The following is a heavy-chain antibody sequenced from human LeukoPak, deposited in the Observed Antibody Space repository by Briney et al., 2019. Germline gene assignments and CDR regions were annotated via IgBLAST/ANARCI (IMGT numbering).Heavy chain of an antibody. V-gene: IGHV3-48*01. CDR3: ARMGYSSDLNRFDY. CDR1: GFTFISYS. Sequence: GGSLRLSCAASGFTFISYSMNWVRQAPGKGLEWVSYISSSSSTIYYTDSVKGRFTISRDNAKNSLFWQMNSLRAEDTAVYYCARMGYSSDLNRFDYWGQGTLVTVSS. CDR2: ISSSSSTI. J-gene: IGHJ4*02. D-gene: IGHD5-18*01.